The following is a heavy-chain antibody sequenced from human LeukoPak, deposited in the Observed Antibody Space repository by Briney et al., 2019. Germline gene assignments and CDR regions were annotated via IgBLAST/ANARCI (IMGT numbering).Heavy chain of an antibody. CDR3: ARSSGYIFDY. Sequence: PGGSLRLSCAASRFTVSSNYMSWVRQAPGKGLEWVSVIYSGGSTYYADSVKGRFTISRDNSKNTLYLQMNSLRAEDTAVYYCARSSGYIFDYWGQGTLVTVSS. D-gene: IGHD3-22*01. J-gene: IGHJ4*02. CDR1: RFTVSSNY. V-gene: IGHV3-53*01. CDR2: IYSGGST.